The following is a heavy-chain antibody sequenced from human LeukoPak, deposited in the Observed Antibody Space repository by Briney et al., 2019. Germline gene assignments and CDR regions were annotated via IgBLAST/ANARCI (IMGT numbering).Heavy chain of an antibody. Sequence: GGSLRLSCAASGFTFSSYAMSWVRQAPGKGLEWVSAISGSGGSTYYADSVKGRFTISRDNSKNTLYLQMNSLRAEDMAVYYCVRGYSGYDYVGDAFDIWGQGTMVTVSS. V-gene: IGHV3-23*01. CDR2: ISGSGGST. CDR1: GFTFSSYA. D-gene: IGHD5-12*01. J-gene: IGHJ3*02. CDR3: VRGYSGYDYVGDAFDI.